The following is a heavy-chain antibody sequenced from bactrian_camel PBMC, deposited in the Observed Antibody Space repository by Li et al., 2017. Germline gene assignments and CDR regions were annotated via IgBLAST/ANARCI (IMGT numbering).Heavy chain of an antibody. J-gene: IGHJ6*01. CDR2: INGRGNST. CDR3: AADTIKYSGGVYSILGGGFGY. CDR1: GFTFSNNW. V-gene: IGHV3S1*01. Sequence: HVQLVESGGGLVQPGGSLTLSCAASGFTFSNNWVHWVRQAPGKGLEWVSAINGRGNSTYYADSVKGRFTISTDNAKNTLYLQMNSLKPEDTAMYYCAADTIKYSGGVYSILGGGFGYWGQGTQVTVS. D-gene: IGHD2*01.